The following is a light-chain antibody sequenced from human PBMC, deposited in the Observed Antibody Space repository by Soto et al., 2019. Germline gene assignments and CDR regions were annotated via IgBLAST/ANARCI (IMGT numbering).Light chain of an antibody. CDR3: SSYTGSSTSV. CDR1: SSDVGGYNY. Sequence: QSALTQPASVSGSPGQSITISCTGTSSDVGGYNYVSWYQQHPGKAPKLMIYEVSNRPSGVSNRFSGSKSGNTASLTISGLQAEDEADYHCSSYTGSSTSVFGTGTKVTVL. CDR2: EVS. J-gene: IGLJ1*01. V-gene: IGLV2-14*01.